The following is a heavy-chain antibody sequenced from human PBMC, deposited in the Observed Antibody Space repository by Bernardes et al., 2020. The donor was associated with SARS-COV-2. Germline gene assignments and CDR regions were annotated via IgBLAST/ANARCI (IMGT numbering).Heavy chain of an antibody. Sequence: SETLQLICTGSGGSISSHYWSWIRQPPGKGLEWIGSIYYSGSTTYNPSLKSRVTLSVDTSKSQFSLKLSSVTAADTAVYYCTTGRGGGYSYGAFDIWGQGTMVTVSS. CDR1: GGSISSHY. D-gene: IGHD5-18*01. CDR2: IYYSGST. V-gene: IGHV4-59*11. J-gene: IGHJ3*02. CDR3: TTGRGGGYSYGAFDI.